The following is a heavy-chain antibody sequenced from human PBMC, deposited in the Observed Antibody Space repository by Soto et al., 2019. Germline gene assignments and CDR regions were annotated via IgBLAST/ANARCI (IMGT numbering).Heavy chain of an antibody. V-gene: IGHV1-69*06. CDR1: GGIFSSYG. Sequence: QVQLVQSGAEVRKPGSSVKVSCKASGGIFSSYGISWVRQAPGQGLEWMGGIIPFFGTANYAQKFQARVTINADKSTSTAYMELSSLRSEDTAVYYCARSALPAAINNWFDPWGQGTLVTVSS. J-gene: IGHJ5*02. CDR3: ARSALPAAINNWFDP. CDR2: IIPFFGTA. D-gene: IGHD2-2*01.